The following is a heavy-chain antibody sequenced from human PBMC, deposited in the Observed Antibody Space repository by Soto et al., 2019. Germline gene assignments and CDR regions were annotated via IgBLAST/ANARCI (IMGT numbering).Heavy chain of an antibody. CDR1: GFTLSSYA. CDR2: ISSSSSNI. D-gene: IGHD2-2*01. V-gene: IGHV3-48*01. CDR3: AKEDCSSTSCYGPYYYYGMDV. J-gene: IGHJ6*02. Sequence: PGGSLRLSCAASGFTLSSYAMNWVRQAPGKGLEWVSYISSSSSNIQYAGSVKGRFTISRDNAKNTLYLQMNSLRAEDTAVYYCAKEDCSSTSCYGPYYYYGMDVWGQGTTVTVSS.